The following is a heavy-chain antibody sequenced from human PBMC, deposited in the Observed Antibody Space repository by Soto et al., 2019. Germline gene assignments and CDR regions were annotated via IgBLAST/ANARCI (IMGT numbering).Heavy chain of an antibody. D-gene: IGHD5-18*01. CDR1: GFTFSDYY. CDR2: ISSSSSYT. Sequence: GGSLRLSCAASGFTFSDYYRSWIRQAPGKGLEWVSYISSSSSYTNYAASVKGRLTISRDNAKNSLYLQMNSLRAEDTAVYYCARFGARHDTAMVNWGQGTLVTVSS. V-gene: IGHV3-11*06. J-gene: IGHJ4*02. CDR3: ARFGARHDTAMVN.